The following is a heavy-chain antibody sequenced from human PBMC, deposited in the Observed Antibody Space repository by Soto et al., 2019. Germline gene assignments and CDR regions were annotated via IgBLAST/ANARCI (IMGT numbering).Heavy chain of an antibody. D-gene: IGHD6-13*01. V-gene: IGHV4-34*01. CDR2: INHSGST. CDR1: GGSFSGYY. CDR3: ARRAAAGTIDY. J-gene: IGHJ4*02. Sequence: PSETLSLTCAVYGGSFSGYYWSWIRQPPGKGLEWIGEINHSGSTYYNPSLKSRVTISVDTSKNQFSLKLSSVTAADTAVYYCARRAAAGTIDYWGQGTLVTVSS.